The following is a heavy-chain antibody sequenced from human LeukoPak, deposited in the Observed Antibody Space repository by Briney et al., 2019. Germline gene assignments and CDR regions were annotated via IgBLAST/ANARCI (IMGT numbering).Heavy chain of an antibody. CDR1: GFTFSSYA. CDR2: ISGSGGST. J-gene: IGHJ4*02. V-gene: IGHV3-23*01. Sequence: GSLRLSCSASGFTFSSYAMSWVRQAPGKGLEWVSAISGSGGSTYYADSVKGRFTIPRDNSKNTLYLQMNSLRAEDTAVYYCAKDRITMIVVVIFDYWGQGTLVTVSS. CDR3: AKDRITMIVVVIFDY. D-gene: IGHD3-22*01.